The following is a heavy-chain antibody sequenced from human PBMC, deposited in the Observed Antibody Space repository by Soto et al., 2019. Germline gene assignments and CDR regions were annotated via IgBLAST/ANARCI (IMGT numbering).Heavy chain of an antibody. CDR3: ARETGNDDEYYCGMDV. Sequence: QVQLVQSGAEVKKPGSSVKVSCKASGGTFSSYTITWVRQAPGQGLEWMGGIIPMFGRANYAQKFQGRVTSTADKSTSTAYMELSSRRAEDTAGYYCARETGNDDEYYCGMDVWGQGTTVTVSS. CDR2: IIPMFGRA. D-gene: IGHD1-1*01. V-gene: IGHV1-69*06. CDR1: GGTFSSYT. J-gene: IGHJ6*02.